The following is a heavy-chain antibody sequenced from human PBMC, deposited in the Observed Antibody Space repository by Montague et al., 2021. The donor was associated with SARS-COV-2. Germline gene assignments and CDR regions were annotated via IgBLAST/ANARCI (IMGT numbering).Heavy chain of an antibody. D-gene: IGHD2-21*02. Sequence: SLRLSCAASGFTFSSHDMHWVRQTAGGGLEWVSAIDIAGDTIYSVSFKGRFSISRENARNSFYLQKNNLRAGDTAVYYCAREEAGCGGDRCYSYLDLWGRGTLVTVSS. CDR2: IDIAGDT. J-gene: IGHJ2*01. CDR1: GFTFSSHD. V-gene: IGHV3-13*01. CDR3: AREEAGCGGDRCYSYLDL.